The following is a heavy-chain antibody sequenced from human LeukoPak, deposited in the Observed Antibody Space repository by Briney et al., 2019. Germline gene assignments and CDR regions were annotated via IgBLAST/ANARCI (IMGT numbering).Heavy chain of an antibody. CDR3: ASDLTSTIAAFDY. CDR2: IIPILGIA. J-gene: IGHJ4*02. Sequence: SVKVSCKASGGTFSSYAISWVRQAPGQGLEWMGRIIPILGIANYAQKFQGRVTITADKSTSTAYMEVSSLRSEDTAVYYCASDLTSTIAAFDYWGQGTLVTVSS. CDR1: GGTFSSYA. V-gene: IGHV1-69*04. D-gene: IGHD6-13*01.